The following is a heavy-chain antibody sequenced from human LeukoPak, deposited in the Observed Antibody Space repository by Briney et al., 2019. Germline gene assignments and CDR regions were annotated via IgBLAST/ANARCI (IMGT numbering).Heavy chain of an antibody. CDR1: GYTFYSNG. CDR2: INTNNGAT. V-gene: IGHV1-18*01. CDR3: GRDLLRGDGDGLLGFGDKNVFHI. Sequence: ASVKLSCKASGYTFYSNGLGWVRQSPGQGLEWMGWINTNNGATFYAPRLQDRLTMTTDTSTSTAYMELRSLTSDDTSVYYCGRDLLRGDGDGLLGFGDKNVFHIWGQGTMVTVSS. D-gene: IGHD3-16*01. J-gene: IGHJ3*02.